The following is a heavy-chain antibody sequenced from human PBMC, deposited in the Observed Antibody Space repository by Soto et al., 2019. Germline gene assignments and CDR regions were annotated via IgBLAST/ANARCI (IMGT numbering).Heavy chain of an antibody. CDR3: ARDWAYESSGYGLFDY. V-gene: IGHV4-30-4*01. Sequence: QVQLQESGPGLVKPSQTLSLTCTVSGGSISSGDYYWIWIRQPPGKGLEWIGYIYYSGSTYYNTSLKSRVTISVDTSKNQFSLKLSSVTAADTAVYYCARDWAYESSGYGLFDYWGQGTLVTVSS. CDR2: IYYSGST. J-gene: IGHJ4*02. CDR1: GGSISSGDYY. D-gene: IGHD3-22*01.